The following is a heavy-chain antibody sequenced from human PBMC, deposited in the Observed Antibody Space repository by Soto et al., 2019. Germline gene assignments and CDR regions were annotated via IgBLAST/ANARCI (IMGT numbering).Heavy chain of an antibody. J-gene: IGHJ4*02. CDR1: GFTFSSYW. V-gene: IGHV3-7*05. D-gene: IGHD3-9*01. CDR3: ARVRVYYNILTGYWYYFDF. Sequence: GGSLRLSCAASGFTFSSYWMSWVRQAPGKGLEWVANIKQDGSEKYYVDSVKGRFTISRDNAKNSLYLQMNSLRAEDTAVYYCARVRVYYNILTGYWYYFDFWGQGTLVTVSS. CDR2: IKQDGSEK.